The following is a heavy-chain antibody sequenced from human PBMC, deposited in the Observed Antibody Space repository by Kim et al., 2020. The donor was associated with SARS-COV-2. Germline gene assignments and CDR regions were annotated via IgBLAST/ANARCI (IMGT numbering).Heavy chain of an antibody. CDR1: GFTVSSNY. D-gene: IGHD3-22*01. CDR3: ARDHHDSSGYYHDY. CDR2: IYSGGST. J-gene: IGHJ4*02. V-gene: IGHV3-53*01. Sequence: GGSLRLSCAASGFTVSSNYMSWVRQAPGKGLEWVSVIYSGGSTYYADSVKGRFTISRDNSKNTLYLQMNSLRAEDTAVYYCARDHHDSSGYYHDYWGQGTLVTVSS.